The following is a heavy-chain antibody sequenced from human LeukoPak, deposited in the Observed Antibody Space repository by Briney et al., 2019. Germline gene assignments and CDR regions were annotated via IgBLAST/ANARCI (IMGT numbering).Heavy chain of an antibody. Sequence: PGGSLRLSCAASGFTFSSYWMSWVRQAPGKGLEWVANIKQDGSEKYYVDSVKGRFTISRDNAKNSLYLQMNSLRAEDTALYYCAKDSHPGGQQLAIFDYWGQGTLVTVSS. V-gene: IGHV3-7*03. CDR2: IKQDGSEK. J-gene: IGHJ4*02. CDR1: GFTFSSYW. D-gene: IGHD6-13*01. CDR3: AKDSHPGGQQLAIFDY.